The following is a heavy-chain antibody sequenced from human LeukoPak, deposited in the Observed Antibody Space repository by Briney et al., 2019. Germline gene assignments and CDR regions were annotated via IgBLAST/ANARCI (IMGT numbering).Heavy chain of an antibody. CDR3: ARVVYSSWTIDY. CDR1: EFTFSSYA. D-gene: IGHD6-6*01. CDR2: IRSSSSYT. J-gene: IGHJ4*02. Sequence: GGSLRLSCAASEFTFSSYAMNWVRQAPGKGLEWVSSIRSSSSYTYYADSVKGRFTISRDNAKNSLYLQMNGLRAEDTAVYYCARVVYSSWTIDYWGQGTLVTVSS. V-gene: IGHV3-21*01.